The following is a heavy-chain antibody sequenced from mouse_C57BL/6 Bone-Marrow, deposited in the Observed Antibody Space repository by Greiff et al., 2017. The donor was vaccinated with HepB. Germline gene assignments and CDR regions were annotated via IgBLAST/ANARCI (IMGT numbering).Heavy chain of an antibody. D-gene: IGHD2-1*01. V-gene: IGHV1-82*01. CDR1: GYAFSSSW. Sequence: QVQLQQSGPELVKPGASVKISCKASGYAFSSSWMNWVKQRPGKGLEWIGRIYPGDGDTNYNGKFKGKATLTADKSSSTAYMQLSSLTSEDSAVYFCARWGYGNPGYFDYWGQGTTLTVSS. CDR2: IYPGDGDT. CDR3: ARWGYGNPGYFDY. J-gene: IGHJ2*01.